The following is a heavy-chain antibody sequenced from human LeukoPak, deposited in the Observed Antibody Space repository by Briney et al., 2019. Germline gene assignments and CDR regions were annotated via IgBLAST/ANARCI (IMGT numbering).Heavy chain of an antibody. V-gene: IGHV1-2*02. CDR2: ISPNSGGT. J-gene: IGHJ4*02. CDR1: GYTFTGYY. D-gene: IGHD3-22*01. CDR3: AREVGTYYYDSSGYPYFDY. Sequence: ASVKVSCKASGYTFTGYYIHWVRQAPGQGLEWMGWISPNSGGTNYAQKFQGRVTMTRNTSITTAYMELSRLRSDDTAVYYCAREVGTYYYDSSGYPYFDYWGQGTLVTVSS.